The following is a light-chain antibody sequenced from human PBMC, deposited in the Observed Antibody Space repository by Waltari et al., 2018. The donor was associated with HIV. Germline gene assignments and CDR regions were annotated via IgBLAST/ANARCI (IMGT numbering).Light chain of an antibody. CDR3: AAWDDSLNVYL. CDR1: SSNIGSNT. V-gene: IGLV1-44*01. CDR2: SNN. Sequence: QSELTQPASVSGTPGQTVTFSCSGGSSNIGSNTLNWYRQFPGAAPKLLIYSNNQRPSGVPDRFSGSKSGTSASLAISGLQSGDEADYYCAAWDDSLNVYLFGPGTKATVL. J-gene: IGLJ1*01.